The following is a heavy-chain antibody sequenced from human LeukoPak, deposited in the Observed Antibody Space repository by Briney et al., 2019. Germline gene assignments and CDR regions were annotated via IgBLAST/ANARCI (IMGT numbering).Heavy chain of an antibody. D-gene: IGHD2-15*01. CDR2: ISGSGGST. J-gene: IGHJ4*02. V-gene: IGHV3-23*01. CDR3: AKDQKLQPFHY. Sequence: GGSLRLSCTAPGFTFSSYAMSWVRQAPGKGLEWVSAISGSGGSTYYADSVKGWFTISRDNSKNTLYLQMNSLRPEDTSVYYCAKDQKLQPFHYWGQGTLVTVSS. CDR1: GFTFSSYA.